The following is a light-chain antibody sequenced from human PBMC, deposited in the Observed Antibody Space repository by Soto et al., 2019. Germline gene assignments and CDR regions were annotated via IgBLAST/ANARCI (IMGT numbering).Light chain of an antibody. V-gene: IGKV3-11*01. CDR3: QQRSNWPT. CDR1: QSVSSY. Sequence: EIVLTQSPATLSLSPGGRATLSCRASQSVSSYLAWYQQKPGQAPRLLNYDASNRATGIPARFSGSGSGTDFTLTISSLEPEDFAVYYCQQRSNWPTFGPGTKVDIK. J-gene: IGKJ3*01. CDR2: DAS.